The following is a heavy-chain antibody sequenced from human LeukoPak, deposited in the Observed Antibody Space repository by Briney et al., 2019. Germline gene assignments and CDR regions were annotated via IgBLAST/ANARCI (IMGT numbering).Heavy chain of an antibody. J-gene: IGHJ3*02. D-gene: IGHD6-6*01. CDR3: ARLEYSSSSPLDAFDI. V-gene: IGHV3-7*01. Sequence: GGSLRLSCAASGFTFSSYWMSWVRQAPGKGLEWVANIKQDGSEKYYVDSVKGRFTISRDNAKNSLYLQMNSLRAEDTAVYYCARLEYSSSSPLDAFDIWGQGTMVTVSS. CDR1: GFTFSSYW. CDR2: IKQDGSEK.